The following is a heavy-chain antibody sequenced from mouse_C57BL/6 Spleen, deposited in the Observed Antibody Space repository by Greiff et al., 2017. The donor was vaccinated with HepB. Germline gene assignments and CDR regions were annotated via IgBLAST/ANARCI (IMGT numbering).Heavy chain of an antibody. V-gene: IGHV1-7*01. Sequence: QVQLQQSGAELAKPGASVKLSCKASGYTFTSYWMHWVKQRPGQGLEWIGYINPSSGYTKYNQKFKDKATLTADKSSSTAYMQLSSLTYEDSAVYYCARSYDGYYVETWFAYWGQGTLVTVSA. CDR2: INPSSGYT. CDR1: GYTFTSYW. J-gene: IGHJ3*01. D-gene: IGHD2-3*01. CDR3: ARSYDGYYVETWFAY.